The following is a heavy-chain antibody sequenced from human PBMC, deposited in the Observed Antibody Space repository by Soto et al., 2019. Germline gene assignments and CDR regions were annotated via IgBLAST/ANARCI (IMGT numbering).Heavy chain of an antibody. D-gene: IGHD6-19*01. J-gene: IGHJ6*02. Sequence: QVQLQESGPGLVKPSGTLSLTCAVSGGSISSSNWWSWVRQPPGKGLEWIGEIYHSGSTNYNPSLKRRVTISVDKSKNQFSLKLSSVTAADTAVYYCARVGSGWPRRDYYYGMDVWGQGTTVTVSS. CDR2: IYHSGST. CDR3: ARVGSGWPRRDYYYGMDV. V-gene: IGHV4-4*02. CDR1: GGSISSSNW.